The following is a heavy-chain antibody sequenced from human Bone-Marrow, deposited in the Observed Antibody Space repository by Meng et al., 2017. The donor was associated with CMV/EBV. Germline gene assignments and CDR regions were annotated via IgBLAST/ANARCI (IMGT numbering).Heavy chain of an antibody. CDR1: GSTVNNNY. CDR2: IYGSGTT. V-gene: IGHV3-53*01. Sequence: GESLKISCAASGSTVNNNYMTWVRQAPGKGLECVSVIYGSGTTYYADSVKGRFTISRDNSKNTLYLQMNRLRVEDTAVYYCAMVFWGGYSLDWFDPWGQGTLVTVSS. D-gene: IGHD3-3*01. CDR3: AMVFWGGYSLDWFDP. J-gene: IGHJ5*02.